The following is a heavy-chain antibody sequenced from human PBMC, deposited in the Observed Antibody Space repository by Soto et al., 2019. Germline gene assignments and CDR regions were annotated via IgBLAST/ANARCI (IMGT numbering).Heavy chain of an antibody. CDR2: ISYDGSNK. V-gene: IGHV3-30*18. CDR1: GFTFSSYG. Sequence: QVQLVESGGGVVQPGRSLRLSCAASGFTFSSYGMHWVRQAPGKGLEWVAVISYDGSNKYYADSVKGRFIISRDNSKNTLYLQMNSLRAEDTAVYYCAKDLKWFGELDQYFDYWGQGTLVTVSS. D-gene: IGHD3-10*01. J-gene: IGHJ4*02. CDR3: AKDLKWFGELDQYFDY.